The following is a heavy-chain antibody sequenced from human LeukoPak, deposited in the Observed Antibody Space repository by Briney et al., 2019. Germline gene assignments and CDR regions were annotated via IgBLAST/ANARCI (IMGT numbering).Heavy chain of an antibody. CDR3: AKDHGSSPDYFDY. V-gene: IGHV3-23*01. D-gene: IGHD6-6*01. CDR1: GFTFSSYA. Sequence: GGSLRLSCAASGFTFSSYAMSWVRQAPGKGLEWVSAISGSGGNTYYADSVKGRFTISRDNSKNTLYLHMNSLRAEDTAVYYCAKDHGSSPDYFDYWGQGTLDTVSS. J-gene: IGHJ4*02. CDR2: ISGSGGNT.